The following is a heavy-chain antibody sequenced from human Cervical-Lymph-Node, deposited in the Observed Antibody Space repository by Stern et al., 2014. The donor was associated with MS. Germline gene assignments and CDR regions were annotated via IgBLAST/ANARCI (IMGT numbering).Heavy chain of an antibody. Sequence: QLVQSGADVKKPGATVKISCKFSGDAFIDYFIHWVQQAPGKGLEWMGRVDPEDGETVFVERFQGRVTMTADTSTDTAYMELSSLRPEDTAVYYCATSSSGRLHRHWGQGTLVTVSS. V-gene: IGHV1-69-2*01. CDR2: VDPEDGET. CDR1: GDAFIDYF. D-gene: IGHD1-26*01. J-gene: IGHJ4*02. CDR3: ATSSSGRLHRH.